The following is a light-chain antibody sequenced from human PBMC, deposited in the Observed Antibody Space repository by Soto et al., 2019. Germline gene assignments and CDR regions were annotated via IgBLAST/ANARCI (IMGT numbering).Light chain of an antibody. CDR3: QQYNSYSYT. V-gene: IGKV1-5*01. CDR1: QSISSW. CDR2: DAS. Sequence: DIQMTQSPSTLSASVGDRVTITCRASQSISSWLAWYQQKPGKAPKLLFYDASSLESGVPSRFSGSGSGTEFTLTISSLQPDDFATYYCQQYNSYSYTFGQGTKVDIK. J-gene: IGKJ2*01.